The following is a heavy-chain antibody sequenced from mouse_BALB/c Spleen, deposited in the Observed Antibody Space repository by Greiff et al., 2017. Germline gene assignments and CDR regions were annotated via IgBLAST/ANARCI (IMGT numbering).Heavy chain of an antibody. D-gene: IGHD4-1*01. Sequence: EVQLVESGGDLVKPGGSLKLSCAASGFTFSSYGMSWVRQTPDKRLEWVATISSGGSYTYYPDSVKGRFTISRDNAKNTLYLQMSSLKSEDTAMYYCARQTGTGLDYWGQGTTLTVSS. V-gene: IGHV5-6*01. J-gene: IGHJ2*01. CDR2: ISSGGSYT. CDR1: GFTFSSYG. CDR3: ARQTGTGLDY.